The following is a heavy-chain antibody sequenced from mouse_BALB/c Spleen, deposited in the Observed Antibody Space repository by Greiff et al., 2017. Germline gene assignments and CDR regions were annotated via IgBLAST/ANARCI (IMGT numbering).Heavy chain of an antibody. V-gene: IGHV1-87*01. D-gene: IGHD3-2*01. CDR2: IYPGDGDT. Sequence: QVQLQQSGAELARPGASVKLSCKASGYTFTSYWMQWVKQRPGQGLEWIGAIYPGDGDTRYTQKFKGKATLTADKSSSTAYMQLSSLASEDSAVYYCARQDEGFAYWGQGTLVTVSA. CDR3: ARQDEGFAY. J-gene: IGHJ3*01. CDR1: GYTFTSYW.